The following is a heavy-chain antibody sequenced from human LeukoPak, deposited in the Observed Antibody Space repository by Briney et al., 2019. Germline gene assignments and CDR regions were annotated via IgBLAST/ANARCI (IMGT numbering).Heavy chain of an antibody. J-gene: IGHJ6*02. V-gene: IGHV4-59*01. CDR1: GGSISSYY. Sequence: SETLSLTCTVSGGSISSYYWSWIRQSPGKGLEWIGYIYFTGTTNYNPSLKSRVTISVDTCKKQLSLKLRSVTAADTAVYYCARRDTLRTYGMDVWGQGTTVTVSS. CDR3: ARRDTLRTYGMDV. CDR2: IYFTGTT. D-gene: IGHD5-24*01.